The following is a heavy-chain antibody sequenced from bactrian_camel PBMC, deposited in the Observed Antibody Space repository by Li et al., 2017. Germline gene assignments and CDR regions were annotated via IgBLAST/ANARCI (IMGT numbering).Heavy chain of an antibody. CDR1: GFTFSRYD. D-gene: IGHD6*01. CDR2: INSGGGST. Sequence: VQLVESGGGLVQPGGSLRLSCAASGFTFSRYDMNWVRQTPGKGLEWVSAINSGGGSTFYAGSVKGRFTISRDNAKNTVYLQLNSLETDDMAMYYCASANYGDSSLNYWGQGTQVTVS. J-gene: IGHJ4*01. CDR3: ASANYGDSSLNY. V-gene: IGHV3S40*01.